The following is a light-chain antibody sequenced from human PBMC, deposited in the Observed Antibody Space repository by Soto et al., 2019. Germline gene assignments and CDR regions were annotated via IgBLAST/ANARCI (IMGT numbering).Light chain of an antibody. J-gene: IGKJ1*01. CDR2: AAF. CDR3: QQSYSTPWT. CDR1: HNVSGY. Sequence: DLQMTQSPSSLSASVRDRVSITCWASHNVSGYLNWYQQKPGKALKLLLYAAFRLQSGVPSRFSGSGSEPDFILTISSLQPEDFETYYCQQSYSTPWTFGQGTKVEIK. V-gene: IGKV1-39*01.